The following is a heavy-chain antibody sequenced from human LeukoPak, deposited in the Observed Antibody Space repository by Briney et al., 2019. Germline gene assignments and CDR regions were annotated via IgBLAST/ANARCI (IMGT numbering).Heavy chain of an antibody. CDR2: ISWNSGSI. J-gene: IGHJ4*02. D-gene: IGHD6-13*01. Sequence: GGSLRLSCAASGFTFDDYAMPWVRQAPGKGLEWVSGISWNSGSIGYADSVKGRFTISRDNAKNSLYLQMNSLRAEDTALYYCAKDSIAAAGTIDYWGQGTLVTVPS. CDR1: GFTFDDYA. CDR3: AKDSIAAAGTIDY. V-gene: IGHV3-9*01.